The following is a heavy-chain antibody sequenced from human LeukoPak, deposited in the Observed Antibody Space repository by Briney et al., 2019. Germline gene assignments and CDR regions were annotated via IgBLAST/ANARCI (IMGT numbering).Heavy chain of an antibody. CDR2: ISAYNGNT. J-gene: IGHJ6*02. D-gene: IGHD4-17*01. Sequence: ASVKVPCKASGYTFTSYGISWVRQAPGQGLEWMGWISAYNGNTNYAQKLQGRVTMTTDTSTSTAYMELRSLRSDDTAVYYCARDFTVTTPDYYYYGMDVWGQGTTVTVSS. CDR3: ARDFTVTTPDYYYYGMDV. V-gene: IGHV1-18*01. CDR1: GYTFTSYG.